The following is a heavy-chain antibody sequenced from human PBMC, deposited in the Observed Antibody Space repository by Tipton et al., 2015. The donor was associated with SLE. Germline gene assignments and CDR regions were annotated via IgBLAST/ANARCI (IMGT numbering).Heavy chain of an antibody. D-gene: IGHD5-24*01. V-gene: IGHV4-38-2*02. Sequence: TLSLTCTVSGFSISSGYFWGWIRQPPGKGLVWIGSIYHSGVTYYNPSLNSRVTISMDTSKNQFSLKLTSVTAADTALYFCAKVFRNGYNEEAFDIWGQGTLVIVSS. CDR1: GFSISSGYF. J-gene: IGHJ3*02. CDR2: IYHSGVT. CDR3: AKVFRNGYNEEAFDI.